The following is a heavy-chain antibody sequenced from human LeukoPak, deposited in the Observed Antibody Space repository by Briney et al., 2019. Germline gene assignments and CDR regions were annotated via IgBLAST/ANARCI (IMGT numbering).Heavy chain of an antibody. CDR1: GYTFTSYA. CDR2: IRADNGNT. J-gene: IGHJ6*02. V-gene: IGHV1-18*01. Sequence: ASVKVSRKASGYTFTSYAMNWVRQAPAQGLEWMGWIRADNGNTDYAQKFQGRVTMTTDTSTSTAYMELRSLRSDDTAVYYCARDLGYYDNGGSDYGMDVWGQGTTVTVSS. CDR3: ARDLGYYDNGGSDYGMDV. D-gene: IGHD3-22*01.